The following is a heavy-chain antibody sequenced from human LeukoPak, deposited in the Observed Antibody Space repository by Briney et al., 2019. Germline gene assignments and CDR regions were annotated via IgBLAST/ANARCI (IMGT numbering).Heavy chain of an antibody. V-gene: IGHV3-23*01. CDR3: SRTKYGGNSGYHFDY. D-gene: IGHD4-23*01. CDR1: GFNFNYFA. J-gene: IGHJ4*02. CDR2: IGDSGSGG. Sequence: GGSLRLSCSASGFNFNYFAMSWIRQAPGKRLEWVSTIGDSGSGGSYADSVRGRFPISRDNSKNIVYLQMHSLRVDDSAVYYCSRTKYGGNSGYHFDYWGQGTLVTVSS.